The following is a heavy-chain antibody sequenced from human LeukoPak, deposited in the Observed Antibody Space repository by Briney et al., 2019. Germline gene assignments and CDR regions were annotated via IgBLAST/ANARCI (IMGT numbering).Heavy chain of an antibody. CDR3: ARRFGELLSVYYYYYMDV. Sequence: GASLKVSCKASGYTFTSYGISWVRQAPGQGLEWMGWISAYNGNTNYAQKLQGRVTMTTDTSTSTAYMELRSLRSDDTAVYYCARRFGELLSVYYYYYMDVWGKGTTVTVSS. V-gene: IGHV1-18*01. D-gene: IGHD3-10*01. CDR1: GYTFTSYG. J-gene: IGHJ6*03. CDR2: ISAYNGNT.